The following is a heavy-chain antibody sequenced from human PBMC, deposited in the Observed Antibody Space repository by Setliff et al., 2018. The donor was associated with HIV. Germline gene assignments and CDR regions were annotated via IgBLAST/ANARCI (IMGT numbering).Heavy chain of an antibody. CDR3: AREGQWLDMGDAFDI. D-gene: IGHD6-19*01. CDR2: INLVNVDT. V-gene: IGHV1-3*01. Sequence: GASVKVSCKGSGYSFTRYALHWLRQAPGQRPEWMGWINLVNVDTKYSQNFQGRLTIIRDTSASTAYMELSSLRSEDTAVYYCAREGQWLDMGDAFDIWGQGTMVTVSS. CDR1: GYSFTRYA. J-gene: IGHJ3*02.